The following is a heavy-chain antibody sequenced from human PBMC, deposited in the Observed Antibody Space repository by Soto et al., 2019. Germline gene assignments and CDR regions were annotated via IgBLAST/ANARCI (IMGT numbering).Heavy chain of an antibody. Sequence: SQTLSLTCAISGDSVSSNSAAWNWIRQSPSRGLEWLGRTYYRSKWYNDYAVSVKSRITINPDTSKNQFSLQLNSVTPEDTAVYYCARDHRRGWFEPDYYSGMYVWRQGTTVTFSS. V-gene: IGHV6-1*01. CDR3: ARDHRRGWFEPDYYSGMYV. CDR1: GDSVSSNSAA. D-gene: IGHD3-10*01. J-gene: IGHJ6*02. CDR2: TYYRSKWYN.